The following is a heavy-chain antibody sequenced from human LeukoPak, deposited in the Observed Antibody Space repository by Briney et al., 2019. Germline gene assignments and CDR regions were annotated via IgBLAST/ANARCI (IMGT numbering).Heavy chain of an antibody. CDR1: GFTFTSYW. CDR3: TTEPRD. Sequence: GGSLRLSCVASGFTFTSYWMAWVRQAPGKGLEWVADIKDDGSGEYYVDSVKGRFTIFRDNAKKSLYLQMNSLKSEDTAVYYCTTEPRDWGQGTLVTVSS. J-gene: IGHJ4*02. V-gene: IGHV3-7*03. CDR2: IKDDGSGE.